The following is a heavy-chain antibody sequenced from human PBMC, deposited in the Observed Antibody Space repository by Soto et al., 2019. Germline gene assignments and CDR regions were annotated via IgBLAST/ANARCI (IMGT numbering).Heavy chain of an antibody. CDR1: GDSVSSNSAA. J-gene: IGHJ5*02. D-gene: IGHD6-13*01. V-gene: IGHV6-1*01. Sequence: SPTLSLTCAISGDSVSSNSAAWHWIRQSPSRGLEWLGRTYYRSQWYNDYAVSVKSRITINPDTSKNQFSLQLNSVTPADTAVYYCANSKQLVNWFDPWGQGTLVTVSS. CDR2: TYYRSQWYN. CDR3: ANSKQLVNWFDP.